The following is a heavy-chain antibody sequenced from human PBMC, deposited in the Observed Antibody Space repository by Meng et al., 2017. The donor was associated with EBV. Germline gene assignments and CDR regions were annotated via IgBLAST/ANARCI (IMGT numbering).Heavy chain of an antibody. CDR3: ARDPSSSSPYFDY. Sequence: QGRLVNAGAEVKKPGSPVKVSCKASGGIFSSYAISWVRQAPGQGLEWMGGIIPIFGTANYAQKFQGRVTITADESTSTAYMELSSLRSEDTAVYYCARDPSSSSPYFDYWGQGTLVTVSS. D-gene: IGHD6-6*01. J-gene: IGHJ4*02. CDR2: IIPIFGTA. CDR1: GGIFSSYA. V-gene: IGHV1-69*01.